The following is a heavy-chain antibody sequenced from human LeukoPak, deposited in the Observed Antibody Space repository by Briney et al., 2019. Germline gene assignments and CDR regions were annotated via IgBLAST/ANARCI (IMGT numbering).Heavy chain of an antibody. CDR2: VSSKLNNYAT. V-gene: IGHV3-73*01. Sequence: GGSLRLSCAASGFPFSGSTIHWVRQASGKGLEWVGRVSSKLNNYATEYAASVKGRFTMSRDDSQHTAYLQMNSLKTEDTAVYYCTRPNSESYSGNDYWGQGTLVTVSS. CDR3: TRPNSESYSGNDY. J-gene: IGHJ4*02. D-gene: IGHD1-26*01. CDR1: GFPFSGST.